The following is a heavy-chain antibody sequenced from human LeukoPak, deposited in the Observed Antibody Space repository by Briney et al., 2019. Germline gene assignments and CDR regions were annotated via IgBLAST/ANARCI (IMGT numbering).Heavy chain of an antibody. CDR2: MNPNSGNT. J-gene: IGHJ4*02. CDR1: GYTFTSCD. CDR3: TRGSSGRRDN. V-gene: IGHV1-8*01. D-gene: IGHD6-19*01. Sequence: ASVKVSCKASGYTFTSCDINWVRQATGQGLEWMGWMNPNSGNTGYGQSFQGRITMTRDISIGTAYMGLSSLTSEDTAIYYCTRGSSGRRDNWGQGTLVTVSA.